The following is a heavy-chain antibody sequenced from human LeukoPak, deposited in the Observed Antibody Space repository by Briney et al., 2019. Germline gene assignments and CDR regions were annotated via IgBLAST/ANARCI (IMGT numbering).Heavy chain of an antibody. D-gene: IGHD3-22*01. V-gene: IGHV3-74*01. Sequence: GGSLRLSCAASGFSVTTYWMHWVRQAPGKGLVWVARINVEGNYIDYAESVKGRFTISRDSAKNTLYLQMKSLRGEDTAVYSCARDLTGPYDHWGQGTLVTVSS. CDR1: GFSVTTYW. CDR3: ARDLTGPYDH. J-gene: IGHJ4*02. CDR2: INVEGNYI.